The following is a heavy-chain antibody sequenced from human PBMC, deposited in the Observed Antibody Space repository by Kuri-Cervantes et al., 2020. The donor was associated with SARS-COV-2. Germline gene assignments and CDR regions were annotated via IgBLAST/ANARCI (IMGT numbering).Heavy chain of an antibody. Sequence: SETLSLTCTVSGYSISSGYYWGWIRQPPGKGLEWIGEINHSGSTNYNPSLKSRVTVSVDTSKNQFSLKLSSVTAADTAVYYCARGYCSSTSCYDAFDIWGQGTMVTVSS. CDR3: ARGYCSSTSCYDAFDI. CDR2: INHSGST. J-gene: IGHJ3*02. CDR1: GYSISSGYY. V-gene: IGHV4-38-2*02. D-gene: IGHD2-2*01.